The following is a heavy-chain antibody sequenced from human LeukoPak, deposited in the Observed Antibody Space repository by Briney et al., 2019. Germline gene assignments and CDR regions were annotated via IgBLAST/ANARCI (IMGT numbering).Heavy chain of an antibody. J-gene: IGHJ5*02. Sequence: SGGSLRLSCAASGFDFSSNWMHWVRHAPGQGLVWVSRIKGDGISTNYADSVKGRFTISRDIAKNTLYLQMNSLRAEDTAVYYCAPQQTYSPYNWFDPWGQGTLVTVSS. CDR1: GFDFSSNW. CDR3: APQQTYSPYNWFDP. V-gene: IGHV3-74*01. D-gene: IGHD5-12*01. CDR2: IKGDGIST.